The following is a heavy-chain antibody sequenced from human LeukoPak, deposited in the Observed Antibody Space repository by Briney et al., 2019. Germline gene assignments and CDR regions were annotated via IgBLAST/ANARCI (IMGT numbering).Heavy chain of an antibody. CDR1: GFTFSSYA. CDR2: ISGSGGGT. V-gene: IGHV3-23*01. J-gene: IGHJ5*02. CDR3: AKGPPLNWFDP. Sequence: PGGSLRLSCAASGFTFSSYATSWVRQAPGKGLEWVSGISGSGGGTYYADSVKGRFTISRDNSKKTLYLQLNSLRAEDTAVYYCAKGPPLNWFDPWGQGTLVTVS.